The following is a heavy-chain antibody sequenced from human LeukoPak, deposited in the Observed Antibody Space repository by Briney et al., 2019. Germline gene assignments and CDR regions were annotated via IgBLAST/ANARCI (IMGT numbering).Heavy chain of an antibody. V-gene: IGHV5-51*01. CDR1: GYSFTSYW. Sequence: GESLKISCKGSGYSFTSYWIGWVRQMPGKGLEWMGTIYPGDSDTRYSPSFQGQVTISADKSISPAYLQWSSLKASDTAMYYCARRGTKLRGPFDPWGQGTLVTVSS. D-gene: IGHD1-1*01. J-gene: IGHJ5*02. CDR3: ARRGTKLRGPFDP. CDR2: IYPGDSDT.